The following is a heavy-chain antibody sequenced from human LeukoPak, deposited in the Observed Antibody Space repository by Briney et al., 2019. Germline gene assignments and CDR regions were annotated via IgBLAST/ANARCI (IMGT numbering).Heavy chain of an antibody. V-gene: IGHV4-31*03. J-gene: IGHJ4*02. CDR3: AREGCSGGSCYGTVGIDH. CDR1: GGSISSGGYS. D-gene: IGHD2-15*01. CDR2: IYFTGIT. Sequence: PSKTLSLTCTVSGGSISSGGYSWSWIRQFPGKGLEWIGYIYFTGITYYNPSLKSRATFSVDTSENEFSLSLRSVTAADTAVYYCAREGCSGGSCYGTVGIDHWGQGTLVTVSS.